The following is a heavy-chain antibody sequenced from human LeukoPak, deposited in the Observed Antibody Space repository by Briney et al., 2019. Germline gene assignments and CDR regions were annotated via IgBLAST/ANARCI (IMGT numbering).Heavy chain of an antibody. CDR1: GYTFTGYY. CDR3: ATSGTTESAFDI. V-gene: IGHV1-2*04. CDR2: INPNSGGT. D-gene: IGHD1-7*01. J-gene: IGHJ3*02. Sequence: ASVKVSCKASGYTFTGYYLHWVRQAPGQGPEWMGWINPNSGGTNYAQKFQGWVTMTRDTSISTAYMELSRLRSDDTAVYYCATSGTTESAFDIWGQGHWSPSLQ.